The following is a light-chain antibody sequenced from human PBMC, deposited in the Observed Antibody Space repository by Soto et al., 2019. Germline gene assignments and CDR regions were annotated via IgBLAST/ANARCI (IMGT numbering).Light chain of an antibody. CDR1: QSVSSN. Sequence: EIVMTQSPATLSVSPGERATLSCRASQSVSSNLAWYQQKPGQDPRLLIYGASTRATGIPARISGSGSGTEFTLTISSLQSEDFAVYYCQQYNKWRTFGQGTKVDIK. J-gene: IGKJ1*01. V-gene: IGKV3-15*01. CDR2: GAS. CDR3: QQYNKWRT.